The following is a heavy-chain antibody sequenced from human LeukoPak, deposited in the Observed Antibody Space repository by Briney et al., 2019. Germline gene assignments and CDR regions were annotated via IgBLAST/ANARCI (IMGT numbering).Heavy chain of an antibody. Sequence: PGGSLRLSCAASGFTFNSYGMHWVRQAPGKGLEWVAFIRYDGSDKYYADSVKGRFTISRDNSKNTLFLQMNSLRAEDTAVYYCAKVKTMIAVVTPFDSWGPGTLVTVSS. CDR1: GFTFNSYG. J-gene: IGHJ4*02. V-gene: IGHV3-30*02. CDR2: IRYDGSDK. CDR3: AKVKTMIAVVTPFDS. D-gene: IGHD3-22*01.